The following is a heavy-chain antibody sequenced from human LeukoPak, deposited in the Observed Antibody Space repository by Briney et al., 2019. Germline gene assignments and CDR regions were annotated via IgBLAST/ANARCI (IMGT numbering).Heavy chain of an antibody. V-gene: IGHV4-34*01. Sequence: PSEILSLTCAVYGGSFSGYYWNWLRQPPGKGLEWIGEINHRGSTNYNPSLKSRVTISVDTSKPQFSLKLSSVTAADTAVYYCARGRTTYDYVWGSYRPPDYWGQGTLVTVSS. D-gene: IGHD3-16*02. CDR3: ARGRTTYDYVWGSYRPPDY. J-gene: IGHJ4*02. CDR2: INHRGST. CDR1: GGSFSGYY.